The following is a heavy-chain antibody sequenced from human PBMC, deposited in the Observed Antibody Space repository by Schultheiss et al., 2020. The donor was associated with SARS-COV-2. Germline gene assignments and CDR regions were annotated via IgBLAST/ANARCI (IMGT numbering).Heavy chain of an antibody. D-gene: IGHD6-25*01. J-gene: IGHJ6*03. V-gene: IGHV3-30*03. Sequence: GGSLRLSCAASGFTFSSYSMNWVRQAPGKGLEWVAVISYDGSNKYYADSVKGRFTISRDNSKNTLYLQMNSLRAEDTAVYYCARVAAREYYYYMDVWGKGTTVTVSS. CDR2: ISYDGSNK. CDR1: GFTFSSYS. CDR3: ARVAAREYYYYMDV.